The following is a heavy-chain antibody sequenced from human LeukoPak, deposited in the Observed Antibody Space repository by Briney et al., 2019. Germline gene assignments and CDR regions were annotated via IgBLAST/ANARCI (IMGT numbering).Heavy chain of an antibody. CDR3: ARHRPVVPAAIDY. V-gene: IGHV4-38-2*01. CDR1: GYSISSGYY. J-gene: IGHJ4*02. D-gene: IGHD2-2*01. Sequence: PSETLSLTCAVSGYSISSGYYWGWIRQPPGKGLEWIGSIYHSGSTYYNPSLKSRVTISVDTSKYQISLKLSSVTAADTAVYYCARHRPVVPAAIDYWGQGTLVTVSS. CDR2: IYHSGST.